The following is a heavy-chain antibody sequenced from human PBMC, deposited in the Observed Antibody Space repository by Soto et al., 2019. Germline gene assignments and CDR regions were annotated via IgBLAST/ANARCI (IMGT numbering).Heavy chain of an antibody. Sequence: PSETLSLTCTVSGGSISSGGYYWSWIRQHPGKGLEWIGYIYYSGSTYYNPSLKSRVTISVDTSKNQFSLKLSSVTAADTAVYYCARDSMSYYGSGSYPYNWFDPWGQGTLVTVSS. D-gene: IGHD3-10*01. V-gene: IGHV4-31*03. CDR1: GGSISSGGYY. CDR2: IYYSGST. J-gene: IGHJ5*02. CDR3: ARDSMSYYGSGSYPYNWFDP.